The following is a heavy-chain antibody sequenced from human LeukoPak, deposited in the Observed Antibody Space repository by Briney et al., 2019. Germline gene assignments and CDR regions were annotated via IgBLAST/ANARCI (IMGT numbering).Heavy chain of an antibody. CDR3: ARGDDYDAFDI. D-gene: IGHD5-24*01. V-gene: IGHV1-8*03. J-gene: IGHJ3*02. Sequence: ASVKVSCKASGYTFTGYYMHWVRQAPGQGLEWMGWMNPNSGNTGYAQKFQGRVTITRNTSISTAYMELSSLRSEDTAVYYCARGDDYDAFDIWGQGTMVTVSS. CDR2: MNPNSGNT. CDR1: GYTFTGYY.